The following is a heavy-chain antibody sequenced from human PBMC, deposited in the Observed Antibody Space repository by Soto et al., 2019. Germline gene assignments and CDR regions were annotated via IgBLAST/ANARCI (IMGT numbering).Heavy chain of an antibody. D-gene: IGHD4-17*01. CDR1: GGNFIGYY. CDR3: ARAPNDYGDYRLDY. V-gene: IGHV4-34*01. CDR2: INYSGST. Sequence: SETLSLTCAVYGGNFIGYYWSWIRQPTGKGLEWIGDINYSGSTNYNPSLKSRATISVDTSKNQFSLKLSSVTAADTAVYYCARAPNDYGDYRLDYWGQGTLVTVSS. J-gene: IGHJ4*02.